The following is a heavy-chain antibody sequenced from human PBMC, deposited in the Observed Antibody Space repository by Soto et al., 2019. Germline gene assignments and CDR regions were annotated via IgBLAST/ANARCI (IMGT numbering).Heavy chain of an antibody. J-gene: IGHJ5*02. CDR2: IDPSDSYT. Sequence: SWLRQPPGKSLEWMGRIDPSDSYTNYSPSFQGHVTISADKSISTAYLQWSSLKASDTAMYYCARQPPGENWFDPWGQGTLVTVSS. V-gene: IGHV5-10-1*01. CDR3: ARQPPGENWFDP.